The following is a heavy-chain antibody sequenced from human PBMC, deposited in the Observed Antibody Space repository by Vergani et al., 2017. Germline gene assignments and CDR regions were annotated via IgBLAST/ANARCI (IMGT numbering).Heavy chain of an antibody. D-gene: IGHD6-13*01. CDR3: ARGRISSSWYGYYYYGMYV. CDR1: GESFSGYF. Sequence: QVQLQQWGAGLLKPSETLALTCAVFGESFSGYFWTWIRQPPGKGLECIGEINHSGSTNYNPSLKSRVTISVDTSKNQFSLKLSSVTAADTAVYYCARGRISSSWYGYYYYGMYVWGEGTTVTVSS. V-gene: IGHV4-34*02. CDR2: INHSGST. J-gene: IGHJ6*04.